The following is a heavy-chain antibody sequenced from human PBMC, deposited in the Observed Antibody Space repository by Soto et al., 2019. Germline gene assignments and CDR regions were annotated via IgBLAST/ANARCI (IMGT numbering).Heavy chain of an antibody. J-gene: IGHJ3*02. Sequence: KPSETLSLTCTVSGGSISSSSYYWGWIRQPPGKGLEWIGSIYYSGSTYYNPSLKSRVTISVDTSKNQFSLKLNSLTAADTAVYYCARHYYGSGPDAFDIWGQGTMVTVSS. CDR3: ARHYYGSGPDAFDI. CDR2: IYYSGST. CDR1: GGSISSSSYY. D-gene: IGHD3-10*01. V-gene: IGHV4-39*01.